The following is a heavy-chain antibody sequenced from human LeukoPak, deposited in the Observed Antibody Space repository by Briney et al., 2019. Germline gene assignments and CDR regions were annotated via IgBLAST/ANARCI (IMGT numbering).Heavy chain of an antibody. V-gene: IGHV4-61*02. J-gene: IGHJ5*02. CDR3: GSGKIFQYFDWHNNWFDP. Sequence: SETLSLTCTVSGGSISSGTYYWSWIRQPAGKGLEWIGRIYTSGSTNYNPSLKSRVTISVDTSKNQFSLKLTSVTAADTAVYYCGSGKIFQYFDWHNNWFDPWGQGTLVTVSS. CDR2: IYTSGST. D-gene: IGHD3-9*01. CDR1: GGSISSGTYY.